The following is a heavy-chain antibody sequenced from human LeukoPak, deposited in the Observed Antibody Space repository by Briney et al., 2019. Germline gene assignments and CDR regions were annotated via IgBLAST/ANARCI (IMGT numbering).Heavy chain of an antibody. D-gene: IGHD6-19*01. CDR3: ARDPLADRYSSGWVP. V-gene: IGHV1-69*04. CDR2: IIPILGIA. J-gene: IGHJ5*02. CDR1: GGTFSRYA. Sequence: GASVKVSCKASGGTFSRYAFSWVRQAPGQGLEWMGRIIPILGIANYAQKFQGRVTITADKSTSTAYMELSSLRSEDTAVYYCARDPLADRYSSGWVPWGQGTLVTVSS.